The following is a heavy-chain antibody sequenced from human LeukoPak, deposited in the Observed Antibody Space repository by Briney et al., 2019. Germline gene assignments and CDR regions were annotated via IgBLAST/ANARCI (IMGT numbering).Heavy chain of an antibody. V-gene: IGHV3-23*01. CDR2: ISDSGGSI. CDR1: GFTFSSFA. J-gene: IGHJ4*02. CDR3: AKDSPHRGWPFDY. D-gene: IGHD6-19*01. Sequence: PGGSLRLSCAASGFTFSSFAMNWVRQAPGKGLEWVSIISDSGGSINYADSVKGRFTISRDNSKNTLYLQMNSLRAEDTAVYYCAKDSPHRGWPFDYWGQGTLVTVSS.